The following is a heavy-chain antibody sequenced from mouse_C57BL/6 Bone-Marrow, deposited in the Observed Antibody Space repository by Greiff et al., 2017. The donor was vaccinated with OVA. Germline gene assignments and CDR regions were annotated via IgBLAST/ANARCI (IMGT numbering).Heavy chain of an antibody. CDR2: ISYDGSN. J-gene: IGHJ4*01. CDR1: GYSITSGYY. Sequence: EVQLVESGPGLVKPSQSLSLTCSVTGYSITSGYYWNWIRQFPGNKLEWMGYISYDGSNNYNPSLKNRISITRDTSKNQFFLKLNSVTTEDTATYYCARDSLSPGAMDYWGQGTSVTVSS. D-gene: IGHD6-5*01. CDR3: ARDSLSPGAMDY. V-gene: IGHV3-6*01.